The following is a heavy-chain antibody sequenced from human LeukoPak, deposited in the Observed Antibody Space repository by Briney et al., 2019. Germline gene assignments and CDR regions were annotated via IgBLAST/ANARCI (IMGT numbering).Heavy chain of an antibody. D-gene: IGHD3-10*01. CDR1: GGSFSGYY. J-gene: IGHJ5*02. V-gene: IGHV4-34*01. CDR2: INHSGST. Sequence: SETLSLTCAVYGGSFSGYYWSWIRQPPGKGLEWIGEINHSGSTNYNPSLKSRVTISVDTSKNQFSLKLSSVTAADTAVYYCARGARMRVRKNWFDPWGQGTLVTVSS. CDR3: ARGARMRVRKNWFDP.